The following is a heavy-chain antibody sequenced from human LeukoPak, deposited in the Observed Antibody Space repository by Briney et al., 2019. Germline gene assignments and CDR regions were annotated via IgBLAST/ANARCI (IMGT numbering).Heavy chain of an antibody. J-gene: IGHJ5*02. CDR2: ISGSGGST. V-gene: IGHV3-23*01. D-gene: IGHD6-13*01. CDR1: GLAFSSYA. Sequence: GGSLRLSCAASGLAFSSYAMSWVRQAPGKGLEWVSAISGSGGSTYYADSVEGRFTISRDNSKNTLYLQMNSLRAEDTAVYYCAKDRYSSSWYWFDPWGQGTLVTVSS. CDR3: AKDRYSSSWYWFDP.